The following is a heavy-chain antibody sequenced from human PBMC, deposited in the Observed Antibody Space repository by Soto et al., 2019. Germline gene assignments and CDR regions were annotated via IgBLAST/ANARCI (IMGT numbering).Heavy chain of an antibody. V-gene: IGHV1-18*04. Sequence: ASVRVSCKASGYTFTSYGISWVRQAPGQGLEWMGWISAYNGNTNYAQKLQGRVTMTTDTSTSTAYMELRSLRSDDTAVYYCAVTKPHSSSGPFIYSCQGTLVTGSS. CDR1: GYTFTSYG. CDR3: AVTKPHSSSGPFIY. J-gene: IGHJ4*02. D-gene: IGHD6-6*01. CDR2: ISAYNGNT.